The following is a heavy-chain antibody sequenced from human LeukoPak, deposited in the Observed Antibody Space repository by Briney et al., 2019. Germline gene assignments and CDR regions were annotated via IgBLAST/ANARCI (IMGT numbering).Heavy chain of an antibody. Sequence: SETLSLTCTVSGGSISGYYWSWIRQSPGEGLVWIGYMYYSGSTNYNPSLKSRGTISIDMTKNQFSLTLSSVTAADTALYYCARHFTYYYDSSGYPRDAFDIWGQGTRVTVSS. CDR3: ARHFTYYYDSSGYPRDAFDI. D-gene: IGHD3-22*01. CDR2: MYYSGST. V-gene: IGHV4-59*08. CDR1: GGSISGYY. J-gene: IGHJ3*02.